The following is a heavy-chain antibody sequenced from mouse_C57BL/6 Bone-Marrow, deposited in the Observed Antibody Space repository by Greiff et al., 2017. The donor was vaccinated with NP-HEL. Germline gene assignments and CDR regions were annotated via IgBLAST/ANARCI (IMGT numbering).Heavy chain of an antibody. D-gene: IGHD2-4*01. Sequence: QVQLQQSGPELVKPGASVKISCKASGYAFSSSWMNWVKQRPGKGLEWIGRIYPGDGDTNYNGKFKGKATLTADKSSSTAYMQLSSLTSEDSAVYFCARNVGDYDLYYFDYWGQGTTLTVSS. CDR2: IYPGDGDT. V-gene: IGHV1-82*01. J-gene: IGHJ2*01. CDR3: ARNVGDYDLYYFDY. CDR1: GYAFSSSW.